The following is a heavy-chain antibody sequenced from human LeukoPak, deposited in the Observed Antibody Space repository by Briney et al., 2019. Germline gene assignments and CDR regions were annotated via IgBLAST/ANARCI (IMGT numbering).Heavy chain of an antibody. CDR2: INHSGST. CDR3: ARGLRIAAAGNNWFDP. D-gene: IGHD6-13*01. Sequence: SETLSLTCAVYGGSFSGYYWSWIRQPPGKGLEWIGEINHSGSTNYNPSLKSRVTISVDTSMNQFSLKLSSVTAADTAVYYCARGLRIAAAGNNWFDPWGQGTLVTVSS. J-gene: IGHJ5*02. V-gene: IGHV4-34*01. CDR1: GGSFSGYY.